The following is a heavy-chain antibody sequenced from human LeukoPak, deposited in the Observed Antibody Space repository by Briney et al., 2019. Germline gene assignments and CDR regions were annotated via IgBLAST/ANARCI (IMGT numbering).Heavy chain of an antibody. CDR3: ASLGYAHQGAFDI. J-gene: IGHJ3*02. CDR1: GFTVSSNY. V-gene: IGHV3-66*01. CDR2: IYSGGSA. D-gene: IGHD1-1*01. Sequence: GGSLRLSCAASGFTVSSNYMSWVRQAPGKGLEWVSVIYSGGSAYYADSVKGRFTISRDNSKNTLYLQMNSLRAEDTAVYYCASLGYAHQGAFDIWGQGTMVTVSS.